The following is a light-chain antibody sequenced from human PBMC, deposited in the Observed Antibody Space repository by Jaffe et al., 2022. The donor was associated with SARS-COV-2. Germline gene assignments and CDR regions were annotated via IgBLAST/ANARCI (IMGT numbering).Light chain of an antibody. CDR3: QQSYSTPIT. CDR1: QTIGNS. V-gene: IGKV1-39*01. J-gene: IGKJ5*01. CDR2: AAS. Sequence: DIQMTQSPSSLSASVGDSVTITCRASQTIGNSLNWYQQRPMKAPSLLIYAASSLQSGVSSRFSGSGSGTDFTLTISSLQPGDFATYYCQQSYSTPITFAQGTRLDIK.